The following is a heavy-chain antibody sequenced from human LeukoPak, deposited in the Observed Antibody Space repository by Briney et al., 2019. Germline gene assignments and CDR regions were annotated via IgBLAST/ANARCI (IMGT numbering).Heavy chain of an antibody. V-gene: IGHV3-21*01. J-gene: IGHJ4*02. CDR2: ISSSSSYI. D-gene: IGHD3-10*01. Sequence: GGSLRLSCAASRFTFSSYSMNWVRQAPGKGLEWVSSISSSSSYIYYADSVKGRFTISRDNAKNSLYLQMNSLRAEDTAVYYCATFTYGSGVDYWGQGTLVTVSS. CDR3: ATFTYGSGVDY. CDR1: RFTFSSYS.